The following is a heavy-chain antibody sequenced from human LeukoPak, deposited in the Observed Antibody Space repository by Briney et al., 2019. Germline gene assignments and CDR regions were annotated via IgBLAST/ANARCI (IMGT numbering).Heavy chain of an antibody. D-gene: IGHD3-16*02. CDR1: GGSISRYF. CDR2: IYYSGSTNY. CDR3: ARAADYVWGSYRIPYYFDY. V-gene: IGHV4-59*01. Sequence: PSETLSLTCTVSGGSISRYFCSWIRQPPGKGLEWIGYIYYSGSTNYNYNPSLKSRVTISVDTSKNQFSLKLSSVTAADTAVYYCARAADYVWGSYRIPYYFDYWGQGTLVTVSS. J-gene: IGHJ4*02.